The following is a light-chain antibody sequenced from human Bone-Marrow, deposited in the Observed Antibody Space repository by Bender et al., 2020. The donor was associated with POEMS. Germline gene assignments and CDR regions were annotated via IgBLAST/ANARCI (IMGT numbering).Light chain of an antibody. CDR1: TSDVDDYNF. CDR3: SSYAGRYTWV. CDR2: DVI. V-gene: IGLV2-11*01. J-gene: IGLJ3*02. Sequence: QSALTQPRSVSGSPGQSVTISCTGSTSDVDDYNFVSWYQQHPGKAPKLIIYDVIKRPSGVPDRFSGSKSGNTASLTISGLHVEDEADYYCSSYAGRYTWVFGGGTKLTVL.